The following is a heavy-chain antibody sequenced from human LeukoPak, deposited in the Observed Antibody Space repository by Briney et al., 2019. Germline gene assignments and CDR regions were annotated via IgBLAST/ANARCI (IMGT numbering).Heavy chain of an antibody. CDR3: ARGRSGPWSDFGY. V-gene: IGHV3-21*01. D-gene: IGHD1-26*01. CDR1: GFTFSSYS. Sequence: GGSLRLSCAASGFTFSSYSMNWVRQAPGKGLEWVSSISSSSSYIYYADSVKGRFTISRDNAKNSLYLQMNSLRAEDTAVYHCARGRSGPWSDFGYWGQGTLVTVSS. J-gene: IGHJ4*02. CDR2: ISSSSSYI.